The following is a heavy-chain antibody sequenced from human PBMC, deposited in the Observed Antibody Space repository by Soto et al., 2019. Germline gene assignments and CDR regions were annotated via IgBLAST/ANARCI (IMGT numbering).Heavy chain of an antibody. Sequence: QVQLQESGPGLVKPSQTLSLTCTVSGGSISSGGYYWSWIRQHPGKGLEWIGYIYYSGSTYYNPSLKSRVTLPVDTSKNQFSLKLSLVPAADTAVYYWAREGCRGGSCYRFDYWAREPWSPSPQ. CDR3: AREGCRGGSCYRFDY. J-gene: IGHJ4*02. V-gene: IGHV4-31*03. D-gene: IGHD2-15*01. CDR2: IYYSGST. CDR1: GGSISSGGYY.